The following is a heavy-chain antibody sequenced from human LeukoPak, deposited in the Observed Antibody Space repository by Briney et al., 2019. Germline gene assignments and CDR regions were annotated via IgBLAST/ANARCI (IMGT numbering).Heavy chain of an antibody. V-gene: IGHV4-30-4*08. J-gene: IGHJ4*02. CDR1: GGSISSGDYY. CDR2: IYYSGST. D-gene: IGHD2-2*03. CDR3: ARDPGYCSSTSCAD. Sequence: SQTLSLTCTVSGGSISSGDYYWSWIRQPPGKGLERIGYIYYSGSTYYNPSLKSRVTISVDTSKNQFSLKLSSVTAADTAVYYCARDPGYCSSTSCADWGQGTLVTVSS.